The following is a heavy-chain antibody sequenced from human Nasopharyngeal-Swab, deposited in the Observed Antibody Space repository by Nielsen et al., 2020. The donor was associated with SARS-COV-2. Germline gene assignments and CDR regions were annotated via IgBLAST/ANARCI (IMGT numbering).Heavy chain of an antibody. J-gene: IGHJ4*02. CDR1: GFIFSRHG. D-gene: IGHD6-19*01. CDR2: LSHDRTDE. V-gene: IGHV3-30*18. CDR3: AKERPVAGPQGGFDF. Sequence: GGSLRLSCAASGFIFSRHGMHWVRQAPGKGLEWLAILSHDRTDEFYADSVKGRFTVSRDNSKNTLYLQMNNLRTDDTAIYCCAKERPVAGPQGGFDFWGQGTLVTVSS.